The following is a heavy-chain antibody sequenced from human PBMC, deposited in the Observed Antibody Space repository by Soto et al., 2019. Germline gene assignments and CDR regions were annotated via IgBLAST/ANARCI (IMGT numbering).Heavy chain of an antibody. CDR3: VRDVGGSGWFDP. CDR1: GISIDNYY. V-gene: IGHV4-4*07. Sequence: SETLSLTCTVSGISIDNYYGSWIRQSAGKGLEWIGRIYSSGTTNYNPSLKSRVTMSVDMSKSQFSLNVRSVTAADTAVYYCVRDVGGSGWFDPWGQGTLVTVSS. CDR2: IYSSGTT. J-gene: IGHJ5*02.